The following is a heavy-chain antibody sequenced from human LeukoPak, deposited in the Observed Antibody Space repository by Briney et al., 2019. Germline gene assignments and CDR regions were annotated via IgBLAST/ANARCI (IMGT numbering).Heavy chain of an antibody. V-gene: IGHV1-24*01. J-gene: IGHJ4*02. CDR3: ATVVWGTSPGYSYGGDYFDY. Sequence: ASVKVSCKVSGYTLTELSMHWVRQAPGKGLEWMGGFDPEDGETIYAQKFQGRVTMTEDTSTDTAYMELSSLRSEDTAVYYCATVVWGTSPGYSYGGDYFDYWGQGTLVTVSS. D-gene: IGHD5-18*01. CDR2: FDPEDGET. CDR1: GYTLTELS.